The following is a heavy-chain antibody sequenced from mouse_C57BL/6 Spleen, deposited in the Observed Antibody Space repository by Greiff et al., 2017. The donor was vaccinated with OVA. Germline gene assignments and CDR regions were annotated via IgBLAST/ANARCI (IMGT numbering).Heavy chain of an antibody. Sequence: QVQLQQSDAELVKPGASVKISCKVSGYTFTDHTIHWMKQRPDQGLEWIVYISPRAGSTKSNEKFKGKATLTADKSSSTAYMQLNSLTSEDSAVYFCARWEDWGLYGNYVDYAMDYWGQGTSVTVSS. J-gene: IGHJ4*01. D-gene: IGHD2-1*01. CDR3: ARWEDWGLYGNYVDYAMDY. CDR2: ISPRAGST. CDR1: GYTFTDHT. V-gene: IGHV1-78*01.